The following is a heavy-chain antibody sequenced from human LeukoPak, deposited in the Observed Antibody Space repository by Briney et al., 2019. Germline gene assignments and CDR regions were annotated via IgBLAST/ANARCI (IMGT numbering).Heavy chain of an antibody. V-gene: IGHV3-30*01. CDR1: GFTFSSYA. D-gene: IGHD3-22*01. Sequence: GGSLRLSCAASGFTFSSYAMHWVRQAPGKGLEWVAVISYDGSNKYYAGSVKGRFTISRDNSKNTLYLQMNSLRAEDTAVYYCARGCYYDSSGYEYYFDYWGQGTLVTVSS. CDR3: ARGCYYDSSGYEYYFDY. CDR2: ISYDGSNK. J-gene: IGHJ4*02.